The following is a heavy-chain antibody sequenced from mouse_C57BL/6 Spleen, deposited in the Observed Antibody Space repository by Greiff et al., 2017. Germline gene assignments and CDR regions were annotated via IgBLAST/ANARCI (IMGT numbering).Heavy chain of an antibody. Sequence: QVHVKQSGPELVKPGASVKISCKASGYAFSSSWMNWVKQRPGKGLEWIGRIYPGDGDTNYNGKFKGKATLTADKSSSTAYMQLSSLTSEDSAVYFCAREGDYYGSPYYFDYWGQGTTLTVSS. CDR1: GYAFSSSW. D-gene: IGHD1-1*01. V-gene: IGHV1-82*01. CDR3: AREGDYYGSPYYFDY. J-gene: IGHJ2*01. CDR2: IYPGDGDT.